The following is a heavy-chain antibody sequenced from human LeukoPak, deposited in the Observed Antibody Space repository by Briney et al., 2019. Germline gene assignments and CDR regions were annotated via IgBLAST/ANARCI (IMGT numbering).Heavy chain of an antibody. J-gene: IGHJ4*02. CDR1: GGSMNSHY. D-gene: IGHD5-18*01. CDR3: ATIKRGNIYGYFDF. Sequence: SETLSLTCTVSGGSMNSHYWSWIRQPPGKGLEWIGYMLDTVTTKDNPSLKSRFTLSADSSKNQFSLRLTSVAAADTAVCYCATIKRGNIYGYFDFWGQGILVTVSS. CDR2: MLDTVTT. V-gene: IGHV4-59*11.